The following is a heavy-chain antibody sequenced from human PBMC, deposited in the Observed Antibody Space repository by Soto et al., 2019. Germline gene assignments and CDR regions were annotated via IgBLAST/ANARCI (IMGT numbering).Heavy chain of an antibody. CDR2: INAGNGNT. J-gene: IGHJ4*02. D-gene: IGHD6-13*01. V-gene: IGHV1-3*01. CDR1: GGTFSSYA. Sequence: ASVKVSCTASGGTFSSYAISCVRQAPGQRLEWMGWINAGNGNTKYSQKFQGRVTITRDTSASTAYMELSSLRSEDTAVYYCAGVAAAGNFDYWGQGTLVTVSS. CDR3: AGVAAAGNFDY.